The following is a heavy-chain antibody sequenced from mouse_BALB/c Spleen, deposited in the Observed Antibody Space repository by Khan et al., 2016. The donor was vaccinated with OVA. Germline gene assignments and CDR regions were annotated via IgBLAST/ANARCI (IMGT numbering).Heavy chain of an antibody. J-gene: IGHJ3*01. CDR1: GFSLSNYG. Sequence: VELVESGPGLVAPSQTLSITCTVSGFSLSNYGVHWVRQPPGKGLEWLGVIWAGGSTNHNSALMSRLSISKDDSTSQVFLKLNSLQTDDTAMYYCARTFYNGAWFAYWGQGTLVTVSA. CDR3: ARTFYNGAWFAY. CDR2: IWAGGST. V-gene: IGHV2-9*02. D-gene: IGHD1-3*01.